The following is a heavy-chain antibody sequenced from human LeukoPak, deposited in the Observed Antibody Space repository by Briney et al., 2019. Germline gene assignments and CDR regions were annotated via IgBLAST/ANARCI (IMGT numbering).Heavy chain of an antibody. D-gene: IGHD3-16*01. CDR2: IIPIIGTA. J-gene: IGHJ4*02. V-gene: IGHV1-69*13. CDR3: AVGISPFGFDH. CDR1: GGGFTINA. Sequence: ASVTLSRNGSGGGFTINAISWVRHGPGQGLEWVGGIIPIIGTASYAQNYPGSVTITAIDSTSTAYKKLSSLRSEDTAVYYWAVGISPFGFDHWGQGTLVTVSS.